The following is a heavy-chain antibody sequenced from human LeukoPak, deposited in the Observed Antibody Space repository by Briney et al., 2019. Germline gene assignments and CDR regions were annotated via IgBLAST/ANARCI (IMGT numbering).Heavy chain of an antibody. CDR1: GFTFSKAW. V-gene: IGHV3-15*01. CDR3: TTDPCMEYYYNYDRDV. D-gene: IGHD2-8*01. Sequence: GGSLRLSCAASGFTFSKAWMSWVRQAPGKGLEWVGRIKSQADGGTTDYAAPVKGRFAISRDDSKNTLYLQMNSLKTEDPAVYYCTTDPCMEYYYNYDRDVWGQGTTVTVSS. CDR2: IKSQADGGTT. J-gene: IGHJ6*02.